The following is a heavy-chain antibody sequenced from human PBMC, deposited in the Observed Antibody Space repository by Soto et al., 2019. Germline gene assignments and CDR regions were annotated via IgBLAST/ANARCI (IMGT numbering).Heavy chain of an antibody. Sequence: QLQLQESGPGLVKPSETLSLTCTVSGGSISSSSHYWGWIRQPPGKGLEWIGSIYYSGSTYYNPSLKSRVTISVDTSKNQFPLKLSSVTAADTAVYYCARHEGLLNWFDPWGQGTLVTVSS. CDR3: ARHEGLLNWFDP. V-gene: IGHV4-39*01. D-gene: IGHD1-26*01. J-gene: IGHJ5*02. CDR1: GGSISSSSHY. CDR2: IYYSGST.